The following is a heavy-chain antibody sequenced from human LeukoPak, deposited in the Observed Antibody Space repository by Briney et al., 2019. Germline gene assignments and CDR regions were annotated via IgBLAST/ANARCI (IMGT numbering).Heavy chain of an antibody. CDR1: GFTFNSYA. CDR2: ISGSGGST. J-gene: IGHJ4*02. Sequence: GGSLRLSCAASGFTFNSYAMSWVRQAPGKGLEWVSVISGSGGSTYYADSVKGRFTISRDNSKNTLYLQMNSLRAEDTAVYYCAKVLVRYSGYEGHFDYWGQGTLVTVSS. CDR3: AKVLVRYSGYEGHFDY. V-gene: IGHV3-23*01. D-gene: IGHD5-12*01.